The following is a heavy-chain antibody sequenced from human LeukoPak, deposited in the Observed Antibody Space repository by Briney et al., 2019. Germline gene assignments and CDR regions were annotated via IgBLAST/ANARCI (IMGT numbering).Heavy chain of an antibody. D-gene: IGHD6-19*01. CDR1: GGSISSSSYY. V-gene: IGHV4-39*01. CDR3: ARSGLDSSYFDY. CDR2: IYYSGST. J-gene: IGHJ4*02. Sequence: PSETLSLTCTVSGGSISSSSYYWGWIRQPPGKGLEWIGSIYYSGSTYYNPSLKSRVTISVDTSKNQFSLKLSSVTAADTAVYYCARSGLDSSYFDYWGQGTLVTVSS.